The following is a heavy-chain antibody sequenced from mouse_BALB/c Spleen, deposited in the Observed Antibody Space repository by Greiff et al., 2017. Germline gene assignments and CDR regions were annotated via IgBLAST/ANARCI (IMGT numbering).Heavy chain of an antibody. J-gene: IGHJ4*01. D-gene: IGHD3-1*01. Sequence: EVQLQQSGPELVKPGASVKISCKASGYTFTDYNMHWVKQSHGKSLEWIGYIYPYNGGTGYNQKFKSKATLTVDNSSSTAYMELRSLTSEDSAVYYCGRATVYYAMDYWGQGTSVTVSS. V-gene: IGHV1S29*02. CDR3: GRATVYYAMDY. CDR2: IYPYNGGT. CDR1: GYTFTDYN.